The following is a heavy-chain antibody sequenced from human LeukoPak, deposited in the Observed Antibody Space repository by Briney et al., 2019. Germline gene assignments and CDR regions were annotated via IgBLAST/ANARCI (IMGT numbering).Heavy chain of an antibody. D-gene: IGHD6-6*01. V-gene: IGHV4-59*01. CDR2: IYHSGST. Sequence: PSETLSLTCTVSGGSISTYYWNWLRQPPGKGLEWIGYIYHSGSTNYNPSLQSRVTISVDTSKNQFSLNLNSVTAADTAVYYCARGEAARLHFQNWGQGTLVTVSP. J-gene: IGHJ1*01. CDR1: GGSISTYY. CDR3: ARGEAARLHFQN.